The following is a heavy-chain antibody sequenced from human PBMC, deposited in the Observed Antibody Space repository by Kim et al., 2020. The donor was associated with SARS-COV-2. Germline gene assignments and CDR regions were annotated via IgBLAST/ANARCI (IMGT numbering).Heavy chain of an antibody. D-gene: IGHD3-3*01. CDR1: GYTFTSYA. J-gene: IGHJ5*02. CDR3: ARVGLDFWSGYFLSFDP. CDR2: INAGNGNT. Sequence: ASVKVSCKASGYTFTSYAMHWVRQAPGQRLEWMGWINAGNGNTKYSQKFQGRVTITRDTSASTAYMELSSLRSEDTAVYYCARVGLDFWSGYFLSFDPWGQGTLVTVSS. V-gene: IGHV1-3*01.